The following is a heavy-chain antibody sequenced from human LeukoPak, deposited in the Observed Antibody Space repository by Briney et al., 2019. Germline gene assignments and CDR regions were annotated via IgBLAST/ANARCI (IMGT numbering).Heavy chain of an antibody. D-gene: IGHD3-10*01. CDR2: INPSGGST. CDR3: ARDLGGGSYGWGKFDL. V-gene: IGHV1-46*01. CDR1: GYSFTSYY. J-gene: IGHJ2*01. Sequence: ASVKVSCKASGYSFTSYYMHWVRQAPGQGLEWMGIINPSGGSTSYAQKFQGIVTMTRDTSTSTVYMELSSLRSEDTAVYYCARDLGGGSYGWGKFDLWGRGTLVAVSS.